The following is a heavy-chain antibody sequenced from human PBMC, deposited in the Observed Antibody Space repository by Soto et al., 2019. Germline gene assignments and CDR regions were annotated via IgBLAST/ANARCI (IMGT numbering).Heavy chain of an antibody. CDR2: VHYSGSV. V-gene: IGHV4-30-4*01. Sequence: QVQLQQSGPGLVKPSQTLSLTCTVSGGSISFDHYHWTWIRQPPGKGLEWIGYVHYSGSVLYNPSLQIRVSISVDTSKNQFSLKLSSVTAADTAVYFCAREDDGGDRDYYGLDVWGQGTTVTVSS. J-gene: IGHJ6*02. CDR1: GGSISFDHYH. CDR3: AREDDGGDRDYYGLDV. D-gene: IGHD2-21*02.